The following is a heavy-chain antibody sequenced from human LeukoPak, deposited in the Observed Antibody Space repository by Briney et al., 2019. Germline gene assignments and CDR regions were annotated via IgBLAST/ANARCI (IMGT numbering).Heavy chain of an antibody. CDR1: GFTFSSYS. CDR3: ARDRLTGYYYDSSGYFY. Sequence: PGGSLRLSCAASGFTFSSYSMNWARQAPGKGLEWVSYISSSSSTIYYADSVKGRFTISRDNAKNSLYLQMNSLRAEDTAVYYCARDRLTGYYYDSSGYFYWGQGTLVTVSS. V-gene: IGHV3-48*01. J-gene: IGHJ4*02. D-gene: IGHD3-22*01. CDR2: ISSSSSTI.